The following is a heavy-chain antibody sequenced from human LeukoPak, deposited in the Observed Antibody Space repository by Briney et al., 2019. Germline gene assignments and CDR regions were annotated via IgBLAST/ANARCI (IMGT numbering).Heavy chain of an antibody. D-gene: IGHD2-2*01. J-gene: IGHJ6*02. Sequence: GGSLRLSCAPSAPTFSNYGIQCVRQAPGKGLEWVAAISYDGSNTYYPDSVKGQFNISRDNSKNSLYLQMNSLRAEDTAVYYCAGAQLINYHYYGIDVWGQGTTVTVSS. CDR1: APTFSNYG. V-gene: IGHV3-33*05. CDR2: ISYDGSNT. CDR3: AGAQLINYHYYGIDV.